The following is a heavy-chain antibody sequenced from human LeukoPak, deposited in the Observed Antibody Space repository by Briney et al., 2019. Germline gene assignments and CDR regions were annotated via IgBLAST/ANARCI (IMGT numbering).Heavy chain of an antibody. Sequence: GGSLRLSCAASGFTFSTYAMSWVRQAPGKGLDWVSGIGGTGGSTYYADSVKGRFTVSRDNSKNTLYLQMNSLRAEDTAVYYCAKDGLSGTTSGYFGLWGRGTLVTVSS. D-gene: IGHD1-14*01. CDR2: IGGTGGST. J-gene: IGHJ2*01. V-gene: IGHV3-23*01. CDR1: GFTFSTYA. CDR3: AKDGLSGTTSGYFGL.